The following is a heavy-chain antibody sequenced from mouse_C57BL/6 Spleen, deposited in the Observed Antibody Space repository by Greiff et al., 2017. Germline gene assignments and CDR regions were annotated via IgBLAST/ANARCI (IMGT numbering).Heavy chain of an antibody. CDR3: ARRPPYDYYAMDY. CDR2: ISNGGGST. V-gene: IGHV5-12*01. CDR1: GFTFSDYY. Sequence: EVQLVESGGGLVQPGGSLKLSCAVSGFTFSDYYMYWVRQTPEKRLEWVAYISNGGGSTYYPDSVKGRFTISRDNAKNTLYLQMSRLKSEDTAMYYCARRPPYDYYAMDYWGQGTSVTVSS. J-gene: IGHJ4*01.